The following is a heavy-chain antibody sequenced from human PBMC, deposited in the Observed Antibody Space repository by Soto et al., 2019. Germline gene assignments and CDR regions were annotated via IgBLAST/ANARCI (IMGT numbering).Heavy chain of an antibody. Sequence: LGESLKISCKGSGYSFTSYWIGWVRQMPGKGLEWMGIIYPGDSDTRYSQSFQGQVTISADKSISKAYLQWSSLKASDTAMYYCARRIKLWHGALDYWGQGTLVTVSS. CDR3: ARRIKLWHGALDY. D-gene: IGHD5-18*01. J-gene: IGHJ4*02. CDR2: IYPGDSDT. CDR1: GYSFTSYW. V-gene: IGHV5-51*01.